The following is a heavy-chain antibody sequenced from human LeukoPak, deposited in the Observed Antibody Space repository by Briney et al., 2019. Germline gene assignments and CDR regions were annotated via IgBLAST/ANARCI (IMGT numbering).Heavy chain of an antibody. Sequence: SVKVSCKASGGTFSSYAISWVRQAPGQGLEWMGGIIPIFGTANYAQKFQGRVTITADKSTSTAYMELSSLRSEDTAVYYCARVIGFGELSLGYWGQGTLVTVSS. V-gene: IGHV1-69*06. CDR2: IIPIFGTA. CDR1: GGTFSSYA. D-gene: IGHD3-10*01. J-gene: IGHJ4*02. CDR3: ARVIGFGELSLGY.